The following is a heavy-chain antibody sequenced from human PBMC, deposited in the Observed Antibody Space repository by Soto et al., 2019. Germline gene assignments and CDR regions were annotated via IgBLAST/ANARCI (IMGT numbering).Heavy chain of an antibody. CDR3: ARSSIVVVPAAIYYYYGMDV. V-gene: IGHV1-69*01. Sequence: QVQLVQSGAEVKKPGSSVKVSCKASGGTFSSYAIIWVRQAPGQGLEWMGGIIPIFGTANYAQKFQGRVTITADESTSTAYMELSSLRSEDTAVYYCARSSIVVVPAAIYYYYGMDVWGQGTTVTVSS. J-gene: IGHJ6*02. CDR1: GGTFSSYA. CDR2: IIPIFGTA. D-gene: IGHD2-2*02.